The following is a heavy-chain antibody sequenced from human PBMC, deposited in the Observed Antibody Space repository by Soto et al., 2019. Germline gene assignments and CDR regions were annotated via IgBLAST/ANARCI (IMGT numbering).Heavy chain of an antibody. D-gene: IGHD3-10*01. Sequence: SETLCLTCTVSGGPISSYYWSWIRQPPGKGLEWIGYIYYSGSTNYNPSLKSRVTISVDTSKNQFSLKLSSVTAADTAVYYCARSHYGSGKNYYGMDVWGQATTVTVSS. CDR2: IYYSGST. CDR3: ARSHYGSGKNYYGMDV. V-gene: IGHV4-59*01. CDR1: GGPISSYY. J-gene: IGHJ6*02.